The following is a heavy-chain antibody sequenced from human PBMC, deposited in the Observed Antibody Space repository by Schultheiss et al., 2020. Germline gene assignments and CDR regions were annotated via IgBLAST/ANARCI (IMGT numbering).Heavy chain of an antibody. CDR3: AAPYYQAARHYNYYYYITV. V-gene: IGHV3-21*01. CDR1: GFTFNTYS. D-gene: IGHD6-6*01. J-gene: IGHJ6*03. Sequence: GGSLRLSCAASGFTFNTYSMIWVRQAPGKGLEWVSSISGSSTHIYYVDSVKGRFTISRDNAKNSLYLQMNSLRAEDTAVYFCAAPYYQAARHYNYYYYITVWGKGTTVTVSS. CDR2: ISGSSTHI.